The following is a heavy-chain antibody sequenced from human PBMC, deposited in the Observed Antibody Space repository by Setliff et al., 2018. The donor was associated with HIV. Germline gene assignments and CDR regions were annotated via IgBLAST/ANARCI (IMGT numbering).Heavy chain of an antibody. J-gene: IGHJ4*02. CDR2: IYWNNNK. D-gene: IGHD1-1*01. Sequence: SGPTLVNPTQTLTLTCTFSGLALSTSGVGVGWIRQSPGRALEWLAFIYWNNNKHYITALKSRLTVTKDTSKNRVVFTMTNMAPVDTATYYCAYSGRQLRGPYFDFWGQGTPVTV. V-gene: IGHV2-5*01. CDR1: GLALSTSGVG. CDR3: AYSGRQLRGPYFDF.